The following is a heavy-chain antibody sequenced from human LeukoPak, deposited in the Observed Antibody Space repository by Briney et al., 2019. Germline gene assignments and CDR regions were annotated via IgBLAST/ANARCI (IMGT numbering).Heavy chain of an antibody. D-gene: IGHD3-22*01. J-gene: IGHJ4*02. V-gene: IGHV4-39*01. CDR1: GGSTSSSSYY. CDR2: IYYTGRT. Sequence: PSETLSLTCTVSGGSTSSSSYYWGRIRQPPGKGLEWIGNIYYTGRTYYNPSLKSRVTISVDTPKNQFSLKLSSVSAADTAVYYCARLYYYDSSGPPLWGQGTLVTVSS. CDR3: ARLYYYDSSGPPL.